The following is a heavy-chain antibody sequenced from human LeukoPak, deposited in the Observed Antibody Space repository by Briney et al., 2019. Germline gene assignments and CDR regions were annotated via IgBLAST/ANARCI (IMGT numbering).Heavy chain of an antibody. CDR2: LSHDGSNE. J-gene: IGHJ4*02. D-gene: IGHD7-27*01. CDR1: GLTFSTYG. V-gene: IGHV3-30*03. CDR3: AREAGDLDY. Sequence: PGGSLRLSCAASGLTFSTYGIHWVRQAPGKGLEWVAALSHDGSNEFYADSVKGRFTVSRDNSKHSFYLQMNSLRAEDTAVYYCAREAGDLDYWGQGTLVTVSS.